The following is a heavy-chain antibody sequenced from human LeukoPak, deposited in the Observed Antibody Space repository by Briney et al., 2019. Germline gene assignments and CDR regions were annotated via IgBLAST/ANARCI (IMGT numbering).Heavy chain of an antibody. V-gene: IGHV3-74*01. CDR1: GFTFSTYW. J-gene: IGHJ4*02. CDR2: INSDGSST. CDR3: VRDMGYYDKV. D-gene: IGHD3-22*01. Sequence: QPGGSLRLSCAASGFTFSTYWMHWVRQAPGKGVVWVSRINSDGSSTNYADSVKGRFTISRDNAKNTLYLQMNSLRAEDTAVYYCVRDMGYYDKVWGQGTLVTVSS.